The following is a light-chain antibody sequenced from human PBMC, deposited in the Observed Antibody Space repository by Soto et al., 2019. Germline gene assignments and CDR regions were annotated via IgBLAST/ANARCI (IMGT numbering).Light chain of an antibody. J-gene: IGKJ4*01. V-gene: IGKV3-20*01. CDR3: QQDGSSPAVT. CDR1: QSVSSSY. Sequence: EIVLTQSPGTLSLSPGERATLSCRASQSVSSSYLAWYQQKPGQAPRLLIYGASSRATGIPDRFSGSGSGTAFTLTISRLEPEDFAVYYCQQDGSSPAVTFGGGTKVEIK. CDR2: GAS.